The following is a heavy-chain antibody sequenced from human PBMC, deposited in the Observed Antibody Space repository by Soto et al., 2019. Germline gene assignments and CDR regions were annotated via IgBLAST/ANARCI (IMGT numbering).Heavy chain of an antibody. V-gene: IGHV4-59*01. Sequence: SETLSLTCTVSGGSISSYYWSWIWQPPGKGLEWIGYIYYSGSTNYNPSLKSRVTISVDTSKNQFSLKLSSVTAADTAVYYCASTQMYYYDSSGYYQYYFDYWGQGTLVTVSS. D-gene: IGHD3-22*01. CDR3: ASTQMYYYDSSGYYQYYFDY. J-gene: IGHJ4*02. CDR2: IYYSGST. CDR1: GGSISSYY.